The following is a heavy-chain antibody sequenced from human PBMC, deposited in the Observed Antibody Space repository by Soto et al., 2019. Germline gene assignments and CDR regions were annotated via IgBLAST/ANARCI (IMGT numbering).Heavy chain of an antibody. V-gene: IGHV1-8*01. CDR3: ARGMAVAGLLPYYYYYSMDV. D-gene: IGHD6-19*01. CDR2: VNPNSGNT. Sequence: ASLKVSCKASGYTFTSYDINWVRQATGQGLEWMGWVNPNSGNTGYAQKFQGRVTMTRNTSISTAYMELSSLRSEDTAVYYCARGMAVAGLLPYYYYYSMDVWGQGTTVTVSS. CDR1: GYTFTSYD. J-gene: IGHJ6*02.